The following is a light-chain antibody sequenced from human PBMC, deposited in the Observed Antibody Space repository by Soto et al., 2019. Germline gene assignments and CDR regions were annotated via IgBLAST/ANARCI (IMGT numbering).Light chain of an antibody. CDR2: AAS. J-gene: IGKJ1*01. CDR1: QSISGY. Sequence: DIQMTQSPSSLSASVGDRVTITCRASQSISGYLNCYQQKPGKAPNLLIYAASGLQTGVPSRFSGSGSGTDFTLSISSLQREDFATYYCQQSYITPPGTFGQGTKVDI. CDR3: QQSYITPPGT. V-gene: IGKV1-39*01.